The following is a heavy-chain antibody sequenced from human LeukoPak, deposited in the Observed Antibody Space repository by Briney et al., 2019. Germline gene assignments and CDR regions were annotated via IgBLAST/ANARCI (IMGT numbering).Heavy chain of an antibody. D-gene: IGHD6-13*01. CDR2: IYYSGRT. J-gene: IGHJ3*02. Sequence: SETLSLTCTVSGGSISGSSYYWGWIRQPPGEGLEWIGSIYYSGRTYYNPSLKSRITISVDTSKNQFSLKLSSVTAADTAVYYCARDRGGVAAAGTGDAFDIWGQGTMVTVSS. CDR1: GGSISGSSYY. CDR3: ARDRGGVAAAGTGDAFDI. V-gene: IGHV4-39*07.